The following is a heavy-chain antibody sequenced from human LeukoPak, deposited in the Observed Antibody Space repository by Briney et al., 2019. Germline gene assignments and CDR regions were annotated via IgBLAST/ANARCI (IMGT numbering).Heavy chain of an antibody. J-gene: IGHJ4*02. CDR1: GGSFSGYY. CDR3: ARGLGYCSGGSCYNFDY. CDR2: INHSGST. D-gene: IGHD2-15*01. Sequence: PSETLSLTCAVYGGSFSGYYWSWIRQPPGKGLEWIGEINHSGSTNYNPPLKSRVTISVDTSKNQFSLKLSSVTAADTAVYYCARGLGYCSGGSCYNFDYWGQGTLVTVSS. V-gene: IGHV4-34*01.